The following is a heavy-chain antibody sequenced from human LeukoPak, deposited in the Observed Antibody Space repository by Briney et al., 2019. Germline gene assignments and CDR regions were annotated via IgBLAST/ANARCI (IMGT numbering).Heavy chain of an antibody. CDR2: ISASGYST. CDR3: AKDVYNWNFYFDY. Sequence: GGSLRLSCAASGFTFSSYAMTWVRQAPGKGLEWVSAISASGYSTYYADSVKGRFTISRDNSKKTLYLQMNSLRAEDTAIFYCAKDVYNWNFYFDYWGQGTLVTVSS. V-gene: IGHV3-23*01. J-gene: IGHJ4*02. D-gene: IGHD1-7*01. CDR1: GFTFSSYA.